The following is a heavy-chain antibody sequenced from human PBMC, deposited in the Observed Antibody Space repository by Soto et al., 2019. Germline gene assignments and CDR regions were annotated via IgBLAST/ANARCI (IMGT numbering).Heavy chain of an antibody. V-gene: IGHV3-30-3*01. Sequence: GGSLRLSCAASGFTFSRFSMHWVRQAPGKGLAWVAVISYDGNNKHFAESVKGRFSISRDDSKNTVYLEMNNLRGDDSAVYYCARDHGMFLSYYYYGMDVWGQGTTVTVSS. CDR3: ARDHGMFLSYYYYGMDV. J-gene: IGHJ6*02. D-gene: IGHD3-10*02. CDR1: GFTFSRFS. CDR2: ISYDGNNK.